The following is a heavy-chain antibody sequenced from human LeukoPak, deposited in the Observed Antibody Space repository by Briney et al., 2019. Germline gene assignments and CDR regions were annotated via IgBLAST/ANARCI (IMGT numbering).Heavy chain of an antibody. CDR2: INHSGST. J-gene: IGHJ4*02. V-gene: IGHV4-34*01. CDR1: GGSFSGYY. CDR3: ARGLPCDILTGPTLFDY. D-gene: IGHD3-9*01. Sequence: PSETLSLTCAVYGGSFSGYYWSWIRQPPGKGLEWIGEINHSGSTNYNPSLKSRVTISVDTSKNQFSLKLSSVTAADTAVYYCARGLPCDILTGPTLFDYWGQGTLVTVSS.